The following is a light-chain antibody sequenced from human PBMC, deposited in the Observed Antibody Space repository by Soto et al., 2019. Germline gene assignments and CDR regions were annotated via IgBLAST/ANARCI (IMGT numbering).Light chain of an antibody. CDR2: WAS. CDR3: QQYYDPPYT. J-gene: IGKJ2*01. Sequence: DIVLTQSPDSLAVSLGERAAINCKSSQTVVYSTSSQSYLAWYQQKPGQPPKLLIYWASTRESGFPDRFIGSGSGTDFTLTINNLQAEDVAVYYCQQYYDPPYTFGQGTKLVMK. V-gene: IGKV4-1*01. CDR1: QTVVYSTSSQSY.